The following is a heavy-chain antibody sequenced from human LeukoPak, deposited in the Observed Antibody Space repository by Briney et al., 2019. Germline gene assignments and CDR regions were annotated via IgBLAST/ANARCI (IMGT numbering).Heavy chain of an antibody. V-gene: IGHV4-39*07. D-gene: IGHD6-19*01. CDR1: GGSISSSSYY. CDR3: APGIAVAGNFDY. J-gene: IGHJ4*02. CDR2: IYYSGST. Sequence: SETLSLTCTVSGGSISSSSYYWGWIRQPPGKGLEWIGSIYYSGSTYYNPSLKSRVTISVDTSKNQFSLKLSSVTAADTAVYYCAPGIAVAGNFDYWGQGTLVTVSS.